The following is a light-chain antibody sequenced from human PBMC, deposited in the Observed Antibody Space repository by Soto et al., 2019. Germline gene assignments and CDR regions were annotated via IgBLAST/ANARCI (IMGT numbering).Light chain of an antibody. CDR1: QSISSY. V-gene: IGKV1-39*01. CDR3: QQSYSTPFT. CDR2: AAS. Sequence: DIQMTQSPSSLSASVGDRVTITCRASQSISSYLNWYQQKPGKAPKLLIYAASSLQSGIPSRFSVSRSGTDVTLTISSLQPEDFATYYCQQSYSTPFTFGPGTKVDIK. J-gene: IGKJ3*01.